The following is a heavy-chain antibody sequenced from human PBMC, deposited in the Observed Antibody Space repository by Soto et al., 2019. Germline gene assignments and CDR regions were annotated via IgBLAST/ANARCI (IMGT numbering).Heavy chain of an antibody. V-gene: IGHV1-3*01. CDR3: ARDLSPDGEEITPIYYYYYMDV. J-gene: IGHJ6*03. D-gene: IGHD3-10*01. CDR2: INAGNGNT. Sequence: ASVKVSCKASGYTFTSYAMHWVRQAPGQRLEWMGWINAGNGNTKYSQKFQGRVTITRDTSASTAYMELSSLRSEDTAVYYCARDLSPDGEEITPIYYYYYMDVWGKGTTVTVSS. CDR1: GYTFTSYA.